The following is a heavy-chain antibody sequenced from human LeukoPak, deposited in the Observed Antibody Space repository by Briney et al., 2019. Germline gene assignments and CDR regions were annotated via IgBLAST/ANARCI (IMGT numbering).Heavy chain of an antibody. D-gene: IGHD2-15*01. Sequence: SETLSLTCAVYGGSFSGYYWSWIRQPPGKGLEWIGEINHSGSTNYNPSLKSRVAISVDTSKNQFSLKLSSVTAADTAVYYCARGGSWFTNYYFDYWGQGTLVTVSS. CDR2: INHSGST. V-gene: IGHV4-34*01. J-gene: IGHJ4*02. CDR1: GGSFSGYY. CDR3: ARGGSWFTNYYFDY.